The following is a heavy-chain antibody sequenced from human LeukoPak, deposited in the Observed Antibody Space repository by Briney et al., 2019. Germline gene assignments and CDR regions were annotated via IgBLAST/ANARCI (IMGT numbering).Heavy chain of an antibody. CDR1: RFTFSDYY. D-gene: IGHD3-22*01. CDR3: ARDRGPAGYLDY. CDR2: ISGSGTTI. J-gene: IGHJ4*02. Sequence: GGSLRLSCAGSRFTFSDYYMSWIRQAPGKGLEWVSYISGSGTTILYADSVKGRFTISRDNAKNSVYLQMNSLRAEDTALSYCARDRGPAGYLDYWGQGTLVTVSS. V-gene: IGHV3-11*01.